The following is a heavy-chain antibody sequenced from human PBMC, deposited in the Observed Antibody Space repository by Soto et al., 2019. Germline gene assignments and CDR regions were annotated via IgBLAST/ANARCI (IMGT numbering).Heavy chain of an antibody. CDR3: ARLYDYIWGSYPGPFDY. V-gene: IGHV4-31*03. CDR1: GGSISSGVYY. D-gene: IGHD3-16*02. CDR2: IYYSGST. J-gene: IGHJ4*02. Sequence: SETLSLTCPVSGGSISSGVYYWSWIRKHPGKGLEWIGYIYYSGSTYYNPSLKSRVTISVDTSKNQFSLKLSSVTAADTAVYYCARLYDYIWGSYPGPFDYWGQGTLVTVSS.